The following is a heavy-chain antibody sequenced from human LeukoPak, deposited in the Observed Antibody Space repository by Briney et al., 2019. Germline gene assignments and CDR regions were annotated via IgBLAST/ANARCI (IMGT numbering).Heavy chain of an antibody. D-gene: IGHD6-25*01. CDR1: GGSVSSGGYY. Sequence: SETLSLTCTVSGGSVSSGGYYWSWIRQHPGKGLEWIGYIYYSGSTYYNPSLKSRVTISVDTSKNHFSLKLSSVTAADTAVYYCARDSGTHSLDYWGQGTLVTVSS. CDR3: ARDSGTHSLDY. J-gene: IGHJ4*02. V-gene: IGHV4-31*03. CDR2: IYYSGST.